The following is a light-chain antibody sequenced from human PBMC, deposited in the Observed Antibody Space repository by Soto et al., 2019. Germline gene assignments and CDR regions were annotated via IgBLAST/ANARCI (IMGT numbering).Light chain of an antibody. CDR1: QSVSNS. CDR2: DVS. CDR3: HHRYNWPRVS. V-gene: IGKV3-11*01. Sequence: EIVLTQSPATLSLSPGERVTLSCRASQSVSNSLAWYQQKPGQPPRLLIYDVSNRATGIPARFSGSGSGTDFTLTITSREPEDFEVYFCHHRYNWPRVSFGQGTDWRL. J-gene: IGKJ2*03.